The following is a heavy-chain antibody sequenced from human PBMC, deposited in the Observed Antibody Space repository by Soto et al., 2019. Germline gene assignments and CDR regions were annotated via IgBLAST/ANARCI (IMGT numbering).Heavy chain of an antibody. D-gene: IGHD6-13*01. CDR2: IYPGDSDT. Sequence: GESLKISCKGSGYSFTSYWIGWVRQMPGKGLEWMGIIYPGDSDTRYSPSFQGQVTISADKSISTAYLQWSSLKASDTAMYYCAGRPGGGRLAAAGTRSSYYYYGMDVWGQGTTVTVSS. CDR3: AGRPGGGRLAAAGTRSSYYYYGMDV. J-gene: IGHJ6*02. V-gene: IGHV5-51*01. CDR1: GYSFTSYW.